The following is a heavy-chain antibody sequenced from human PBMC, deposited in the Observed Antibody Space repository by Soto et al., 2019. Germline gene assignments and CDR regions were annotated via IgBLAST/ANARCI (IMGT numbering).Heavy chain of an antibody. V-gene: IGHV4-59*01. CDR2: IYYSGST. Sequence: SETLSLTCTVSGGPISSYYWSWIRQPPGKGLEWIGYIYYSGSTNYNPSLKSRVTISVDTSKNQFSLKLSSVTAADTAVYYCASANLYPNVDYFDDCGQGTLVTVSS. CDR1: GGPISSYY. D-gene: IGHD3-10*02. J-gene: IGHJ4*02. CDR3: ASANLYPNVDYFDD.